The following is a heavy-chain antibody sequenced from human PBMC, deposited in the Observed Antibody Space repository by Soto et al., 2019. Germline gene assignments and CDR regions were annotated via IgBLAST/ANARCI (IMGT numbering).Heavy chain of an antibody. CDR2: INHSGST. Sequence: SETLSLTCAVYGGSFSGFYWSWIRQPPGKGLEWIGEINHSGSTNYIPSLKSRVAISVDTSKNQFSLRLSSVTAADTAVYYCARGGRFLDIVVVPAAQEVFDVWGKGTTVTVSS. D-gene: IGHD2-2*03. CDR3: ARGGRFLDIVVVPAAQEVFDV. J-gene: IGHJ6*04. V-gene: IGHV4-34*01. CDR1: GGSFSGFY.